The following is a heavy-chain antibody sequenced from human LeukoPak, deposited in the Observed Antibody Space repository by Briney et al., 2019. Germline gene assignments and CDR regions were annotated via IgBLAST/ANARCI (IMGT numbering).Heavy chain of an antibody. Sequence: SETLSLTCTVSDYSISSGYYWGWLRQPPGKGLEWIGNIYHSGPTYYNPSLKSRVTISVDTSKNQFSLKLNSVTAADTAVYYCARDQGGPLAYYDFWSGYSGIGWFDPWGQGTLVTVSS. CDR2: IYHSGPT. CDR3: ARDQGGPLAYYDFWSGYSGIGWFDP. V-gene: IGHV4-38-2*02. J-gene: IGHJ5*02. D-gene: IGHD3-3*01. CDR1: DYSISSGYY.